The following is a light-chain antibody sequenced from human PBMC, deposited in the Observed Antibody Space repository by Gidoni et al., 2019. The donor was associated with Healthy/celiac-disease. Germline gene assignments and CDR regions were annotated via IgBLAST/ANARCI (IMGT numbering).Light chain of an antibody. Sequence: EIVLTQSPGTLSLSPGERATLSCSASQSVSSSYLAGYQQKPGQAPRLLIYGASRRATGIQGRFSGSGSGTDFTLTISRLELEDFAVYYCQQYGSSPVTFGPGTKVDI. CDR3: QQYGSSPVT. J-gene: IGKJ3*01. V-gene: IGKV3-20*01. CDR2: GAS. CDR1: QSVSSSY.